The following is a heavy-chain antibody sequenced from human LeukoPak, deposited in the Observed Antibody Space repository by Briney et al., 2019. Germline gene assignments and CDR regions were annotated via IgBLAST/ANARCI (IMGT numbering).Heavy chain of an antibody. CDR3: ARHGMATVVTGTENRYYYGMDV. Sequence: GESLKISCKGSGYSFTSCWIGWVRQMPGKGLEWMGIIYPGDSDTRYSPSFQGQVTISADKSISTAYLQWSSLKASDTAMYYCARHGMATVVTGTENRYYYGMDVWGQGTTVTVSS. V-gene: IGHV5-51*01. D-gene: IGHD4-23*01. CDR1: GYSFTSCW. J-gene: IGHJ6*02. CDR2: IYPGDSDT.